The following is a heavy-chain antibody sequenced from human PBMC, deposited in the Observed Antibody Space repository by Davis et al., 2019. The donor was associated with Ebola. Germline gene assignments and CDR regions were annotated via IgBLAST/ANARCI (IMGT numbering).Heavy chain of an antibody. CDR1: GFTFSGSA. D-gene: IGHD6-13*01. J-gene: IGHJ4*02. CDR2: IRSKANSYAT. V-gene: IGHV3-73*01. CDR3: SAAGTGGYDY. Sequence: GGPLRLPCAASGFTFSGSAMHWVRQASGKGLEWVGRIRSKANSYATAYAASVKGRFTISRDDSKNTAYLQMNSLKTEDTAVYYCSAAGTGGYDYWGQGTLVTVSS.